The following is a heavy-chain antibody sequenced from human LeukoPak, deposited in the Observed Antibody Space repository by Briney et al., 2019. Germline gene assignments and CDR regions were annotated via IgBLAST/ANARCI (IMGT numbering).Heavy chain of an antibody. CDR2: ISSSSSYI. CDR1: VFTFSSYS. Sequence: GGSLRLSCAASVFTFSSYSMNWVRQAPGKGLEWVSSISSSSSYIYYADSVKGRFTISRDNAKNSLYLQMNSLRAEDTAVYYCARDGVARGGSYGLDFDYWGQGTLVTVSS. J-gene: IGHJ4*02. D-gene: IGHD1-26*01. CDR3: ARDGVARGGSYGLDFDY. V-gene: IGHV3-21*01.